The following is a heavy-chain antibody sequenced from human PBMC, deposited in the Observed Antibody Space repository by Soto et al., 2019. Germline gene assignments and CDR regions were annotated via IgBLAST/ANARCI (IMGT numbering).Heavy chain of an antibody. D-gene: IGHD3-10*01. CDR1: GFTFSRYQ. CDR2: IVQDGSEK. V-gene: IGHV3-7*05. CDR3: ARGREVRETGGDCGGLNV. J-gene: IGHJ6*01. Sequence: EVQVVESGGGLVQPGGSLRLSCAASGFTFSRYQMTWVRQAPGKGLEWVANIVQDGSEKAYVDSVKGRFTISRDNAESSVYLQMNSLRAEDTAVYFWARGREVRETGGDCGGLNVWGQGTTVTVSS.